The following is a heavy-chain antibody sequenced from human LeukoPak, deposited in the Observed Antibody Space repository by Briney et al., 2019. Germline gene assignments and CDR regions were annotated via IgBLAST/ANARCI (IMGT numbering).Heavy chain of an antibody. CDR1: GGTFSSYA. CDR2: IFPIFTTD. V-gene: IGHV1-69*05. D-gene: IGHD2-15*01. Sequence: SVKVSCKASGGTFSSYARSWVRQAPGQGLEGMGSIFPIFTTDNSAQKFPGTVTIPTDESTSTAYMALSSLTSEATAVYYCASAMEGYPPYMDVWGNGTPVTVSS. J-gene: IGHJ6*03. CDR3: ASAMEGYPPYMDV.